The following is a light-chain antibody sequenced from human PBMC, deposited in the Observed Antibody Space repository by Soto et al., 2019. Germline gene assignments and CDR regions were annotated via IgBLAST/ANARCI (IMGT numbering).Light chain of an antibody. Sequence: SYELTQPPSVSVSPGQTASITCSGDKLGDKYACWYQQRPGQSPVLVIYQDTKRPSGIPERFSGSNSGTTATLTISGTQAMDEADYYCQVWDSRTESEVFGGGTKLTVL. CDR2: QDT. V-gene: IGLV3-1*01. CDR3: QVWDSRTESEV. J-gene: IGLJ2*01. CDR1: KLGDKY.